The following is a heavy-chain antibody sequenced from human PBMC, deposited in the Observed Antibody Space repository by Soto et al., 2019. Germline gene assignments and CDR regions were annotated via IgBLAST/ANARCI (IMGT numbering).Heavy chain of an antibody. Sequence: QLQLQESGPGLVKPSETLSLTCSVSDDSINSDKYYWGWIRQPPGKGLDWIGSIYYRGNAYYNPSLQTRVTIYLDKSKSQFSLKLNSVTAADSAVYFCARLEGLATISYYFDFWGPGALVTVSS. CDR1: DDSINSDKYY. V-gene: IGHV4-39*01. CDR3: ARLEGLATISYYFDF. CDR2: IYYRGNA. J-gene: IGHJ4*02. D-gene: IGHD3-9*01.